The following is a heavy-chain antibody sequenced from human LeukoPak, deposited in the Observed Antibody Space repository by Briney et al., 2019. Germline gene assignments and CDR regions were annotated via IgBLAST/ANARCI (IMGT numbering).Heavy chain of an antibody. CDR1: GFTFSSYS. J-gene: IGHJ5*02. CDR2: ISSSSSYI. Sequence: KSGGSLRLSCAASGFTFSSYSMNWVRQAPGKGLEWVSSISSSSSYIYYADSVKGRFTISRDNAKNSLYLQMNSLRAEDTAVHYCARGGKDYDLWRNDWRGNWFDPWGQGTLVTVSS. V-gene: IGHV3-21*01. D-gene: IGHD3-3*01. CDR3: ARGGKDYDLWRNDWRGNWFDP.